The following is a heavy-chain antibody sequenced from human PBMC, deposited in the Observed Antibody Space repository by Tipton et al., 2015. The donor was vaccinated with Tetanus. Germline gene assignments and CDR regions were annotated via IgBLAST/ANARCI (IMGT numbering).Heavy chain of an antibody. V-gene: IGHV4-34*01. CDR2: VNQVGNT. J-gene: IGHJ6*02. CDR1: GGSFTDYS. D-gene: IGHD3-22*01. CDR3: ARGPRTRIYDSSGYSFRYFYGMDV. Sequence: TLSLTCAVYGGSFTDYSWSWIRQPPGQGLEWIGEVNQVGNTDYIPSLKGRVTMSLDTSKSQLSLNLSSVTAADTAVYYCARGPRTRIYDSSGYSFRYFYGMDVWGLGATVTVSS.